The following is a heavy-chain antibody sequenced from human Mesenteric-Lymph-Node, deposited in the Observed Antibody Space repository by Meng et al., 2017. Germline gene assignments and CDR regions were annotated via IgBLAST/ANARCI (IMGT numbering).Heavy chain of an antibody. CDR3: AGDSATGGRQYDS. CDR2: IHASGST. CDR1: GGSISSYY. Sequence: GSLRLSCTVSGGSISSYYWSWIRQPAGEGLEWIGRIHASGSTNYNPSLKSRVTMSVDTSKNQFSLSLTSVTAADTAVYYCAGDSATGGRQYDSWGQGTLVTVSS. J-gene: IGHJ4*02. V-gene: IGHV4-4*07. D-gene: IGHD2-15*01.